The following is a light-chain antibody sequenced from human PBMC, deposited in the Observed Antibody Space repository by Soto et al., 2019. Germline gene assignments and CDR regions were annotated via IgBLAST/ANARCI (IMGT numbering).Light chain of an antibody. CDR3: QQYGNLPRT. Sequence: EIVLTQSPGTLSLSQGESATLSCRASQSIRSSYVAWYQQKPGQALRLLIYDASNRATGIPDRFRGSGSGTDFTLIISRLEPEDFAVYHCQQYGNLPRTFGQGTRLEIK. V-gene: IGKV3-20*01. CDR2: DAS. J-gene: IGKJ5*01. CDR1: QSIRSSY.